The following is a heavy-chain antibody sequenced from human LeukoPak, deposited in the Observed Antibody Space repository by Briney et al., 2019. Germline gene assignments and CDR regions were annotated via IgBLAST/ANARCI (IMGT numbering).Heavy chain of an antibody. CDR3: AKDQGIMVRGAFDI. Sequence: PGGSLRLSCAASGFTVSSNYMSWVRQAPGKGLEWVSVIYSGGSTYYADSVKGRFTISRDNSKNTLYLQMNSLRAEDTAVYYCAKDQGIMVRGAFDIWGQGTMVTVSS. J-gene: IGHJ3*02. V-gene: IGHV3-53*01. CDR1: GFTVSSNY. D-gene: IGHD3-10*01. CDR2: IYSGGST.